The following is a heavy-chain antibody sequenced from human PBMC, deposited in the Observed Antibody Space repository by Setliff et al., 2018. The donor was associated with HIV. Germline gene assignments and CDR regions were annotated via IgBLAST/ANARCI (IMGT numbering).Heavy chain of an antibody. Sequence: PSETLSLTCAVSGYPIIEAYYWLWIRQSPTKGLEYIGIIFRGVTTYYNPSLRSRVALSMDTSKNQFSLRLSSVTAADTAIYYCARADSRRGAGYQYMDVGGKGTTVTVSS. D-gene: IGHD4-4*01. CDR2: IFRGVTT. CDR1: GYPIIEAYY. J-gene: IGHJ6*03. V-gene: IGHV4-38-2*01. CDR3: ARADSRRGAGYQYMDV.